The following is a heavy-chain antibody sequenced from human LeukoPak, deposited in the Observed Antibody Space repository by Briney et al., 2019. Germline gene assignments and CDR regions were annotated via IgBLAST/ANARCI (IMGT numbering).Heavy chain of an antibody. V-gene: IGHV4-59*12. CDR1: GGSISSYY. CDR2: IYYSGST. D-gene: IGHD3-22*01. Sequence: SETLSLTCTVSGGSISSYYWSWIRQPPGKGLEWIGYIYYSGSTNYNPSLKSRVTISVDTSKNQFSLKLSSVTAADTAVYYCARRLPTYYYDSSGRAEYFQHWGQGTLVTVSS. J-gene: IGHJ1*01. CDR3: ARRLPTYYYDSSGRAEYFQH.